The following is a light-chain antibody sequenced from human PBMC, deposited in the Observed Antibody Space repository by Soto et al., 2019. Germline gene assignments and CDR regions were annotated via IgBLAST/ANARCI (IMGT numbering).Light chain of an antibody. CDR1: QDISNY. CDR2: DAS. J-gene: IGKJ3*01. V-gene: IGKV1-33*01. CDR3: QQYDNPL. Sequence: DIQMTQSPSSLSASVGDRVTITCQASQDISNYLNWYQQKPGKAPKLLIYDASNLEIGVPSRFSGSGSGTDFTFTISSLQPEDIATYYCQQYDNPLFGPGTKVDIK.